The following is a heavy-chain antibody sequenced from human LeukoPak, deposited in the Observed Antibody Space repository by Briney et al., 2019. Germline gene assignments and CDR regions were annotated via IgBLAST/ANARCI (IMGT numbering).Heavy chain of an antibody. Sequence: SVKVSCKASGGTFSSYAISWVRQAPGQGLEWMGGIIPIFGTANYAQKFQGRVTITADESTSTAYMELSSLRSEDTAVYYCARSREVVAAPYYYYYYMDVWGKGTTVTTSS. D-gene: IGHD2-15*01. CDR3: ARSREVVAAPYYYYYYMDV. CDR2: IIPIFGTA. V-gene: IGHV1-69*13. J-gene: IGHJ6*03. CDR1: GGTFSSYA.